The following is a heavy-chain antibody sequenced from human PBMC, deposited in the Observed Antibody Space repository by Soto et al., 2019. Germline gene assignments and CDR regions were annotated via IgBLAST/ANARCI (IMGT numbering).Heavy chain of an antibody. CDR1: GFTISSYW. J-gene: IGHJ4*02. CDR2: INGDGSST. D-gene: IGHD4-17*01. V-gene: IGHV3-74*01. CDR3: AGGYGDNSGTEY. Sequence: EVQLVESGGGLVQPGGSLRLSCAASGFTISSYWLHWVRQGPGKGLVWVSRINGDGSSTNYADSVKGRFTISRDNAKNTLYLQMNSLSAEDTAVYYCAGGYGDNSGTEYWGQGTLVTVSS.